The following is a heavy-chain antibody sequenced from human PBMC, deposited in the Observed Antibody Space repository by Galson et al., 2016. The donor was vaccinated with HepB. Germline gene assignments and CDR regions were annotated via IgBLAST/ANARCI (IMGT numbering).Heavy chain of an antibody. J-gene: IGHJ4*02. CDR2: ISYDGSSK. Sequence: SLRLSCAASGFTFSSYGMHWVRQAPGKGLEWVAVISYDGSSKYYADSVKGRFTISRDNSKNTLYVQMNSLRAEDTALYYCAKDSPYSSGWSTYWGQGTLVTVSS. CDR1: GFTFSSYG. V-gene: IGHV3-30*18. D-gene: IGHD6-19*01. CDR3: AKDSPYSSGWSTY.